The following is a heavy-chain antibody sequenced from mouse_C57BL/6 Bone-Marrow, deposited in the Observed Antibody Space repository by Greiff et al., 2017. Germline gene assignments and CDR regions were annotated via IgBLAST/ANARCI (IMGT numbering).Heavy chain of an antibody. Sequence: EVQVVESGGGLVQPGGSLKLSCAASGFTFSDYYMYWVRQTPEKRLEWVAYISNGGGSTYYPDTVKGRFTISRDNAKNTLYLQMSRLKSEDTAMYYCARHYDYLDYWGQGTTLTVSS. V-gene: IGHV5-12*01. CDR1: GFTFSDYY. CDR2: ISNGGGST. CDR3: ARHYDYLDY. D-gene: IGHD2-3*01. J-gene: IGHJ2*01.